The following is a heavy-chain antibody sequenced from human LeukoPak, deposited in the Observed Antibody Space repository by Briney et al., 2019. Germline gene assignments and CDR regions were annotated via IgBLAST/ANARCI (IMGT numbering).Heavy chain of an antibody. V-gene: IGHV4-39*07. J-gene: IGHJ6*03. CDR1: GDSISSSSYY. CDR2: IYYSGST. D-gene: IGHD3-3*01. Sequence: SETLSLACTVSGDSISSSSYYWGWIRQPPGKGLEWIGSIYYSGSTYYNPSLKSRVTISVDTSKNQFSLKLSSVTAADTAVYYCARGMGIPIFGVVTKYMDVWGKGTTVTVSS. CDR3: ARGMGIPIFGVVTKYMDV.